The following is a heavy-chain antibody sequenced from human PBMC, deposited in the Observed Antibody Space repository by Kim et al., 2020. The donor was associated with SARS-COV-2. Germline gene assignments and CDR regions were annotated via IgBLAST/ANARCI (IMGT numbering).Heavy chain of an antibody. CDR1: GFTVTYNY. D-gene: IGHD4-17*01. Sequence: GGSLRLSCAASGFTVTYNYMNWVRQAPGKGLEWVSVIYSGGSTYYADSVKGRFTISRDNSKNSLYLQMRSLRADDTAVYYCAREETTVHYYYMDVWGTGTTVTVSS. J-gene: IGHJ6*03. CDR3: AREETTVHYYYMDV. CDR2: IYSGGST. V-gene: IGHV3-66*01.